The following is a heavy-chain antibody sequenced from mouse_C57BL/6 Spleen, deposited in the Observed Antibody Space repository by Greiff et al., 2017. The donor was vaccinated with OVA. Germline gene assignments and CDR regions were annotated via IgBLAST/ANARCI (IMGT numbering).Heavy chain of an antibody. CDR1: GFTFSDYG. V-gene: IGHV5-17*01. CDR3: ARPGSSYVGWYFDV. J-gene: IGHJ1*03. CDR2: ISSGSSTI. D-gene: IGHD1-1*01. Sequence: EVMLVESGGGLVKPGGSLKLSCAASGFTFSDYGMHWVRQAPEKGLEWVAYISSGSSTIYYADTVKGRFTISRDNAKNTLFLQMTSLRSEDTAMYYCARPGSSYVGWYFDVWGTGTTVTVSS.